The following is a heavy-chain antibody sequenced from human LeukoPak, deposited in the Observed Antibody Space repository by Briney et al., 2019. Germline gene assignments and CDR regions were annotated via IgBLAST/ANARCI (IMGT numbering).Heavy chain of an antibody. Sequence: GESLRLSCTASGFSISTNYICWVRQPPGQGLERVWAISGSGGSTYYADPVKGRFTTFRDNSQNTLYLQMNSLRADDTAVYYCAKVMPLYQLQWGLYDYWGQGTLVTVSS. CDR2: ISGSGGST. D-gene: IGHD2-2*01. J-gene: IGHJ4*02. CDR3: AKVMPLYQLQWGLYDY. V-gene: IGHV3-23*01. CDR1: GFSISTNY.